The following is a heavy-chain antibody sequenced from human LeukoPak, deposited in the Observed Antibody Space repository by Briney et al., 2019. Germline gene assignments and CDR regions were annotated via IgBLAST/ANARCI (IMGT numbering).Heavy chain of an antibody. CDR2: ISGSGGST. Sequence: GGSLRLSCAASGFTFSSYAMSWVRQAPGKGLEWVSAISGSGGSTYYADSVKGRFTISRDNSKNTLYLQMNSLRAEDTAVYYCAKVIAAAGTLYYYYGMDVWGQGTTVTVSS. J-gene: IGHJ6*02. CDR1: GFTFSSYA. V-gene: IGHV3-23*01. CDR3: AKVIAAAGTLYYYYGMDV. D-gene: IGHD6-13*01.